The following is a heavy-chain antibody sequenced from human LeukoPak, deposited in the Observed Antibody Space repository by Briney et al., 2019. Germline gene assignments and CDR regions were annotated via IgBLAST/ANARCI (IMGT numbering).Heavy chain of an antibody. CDR2: IYHSGST. CDR3: ARVRGSGSLDAFDI. Sequence: SETLSLTCTVSGYSISSGYYWGWIRQPPGQGLEWIGSIYHSGSTYYNPSLKSRVTISVDTSKNQFSLKLSSVTAADTAVYYCARVRGSGSLDAFDIWGQGTMVTVSS. V-gene: IGHV4-38-2*02. D-gene: IGHD1-26*01. J-gene: IGHJ3*02. CDR1: GYSISSGYY.